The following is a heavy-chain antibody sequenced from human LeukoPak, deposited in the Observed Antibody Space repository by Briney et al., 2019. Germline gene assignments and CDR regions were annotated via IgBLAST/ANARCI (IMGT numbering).Heavy chain of an antibody. Sequence: GGSLRLSCAASGFTFSNYWMIWVRQAPGKGLEWVGNIKQDGSEKRYADSVRGRFSISRDNAQASLYLQMNSLRAEDTAVYYCARASDPWLQLTWGQGTLVTVSS. J-gene: IGHJ5*02. D-gene: IGHD5-24*01. V-gene: IGHV3-7*05. CDR1: GFTFSNYW. CDR3: ARASDPWLQLT. CDR2: IKQDGSEK.